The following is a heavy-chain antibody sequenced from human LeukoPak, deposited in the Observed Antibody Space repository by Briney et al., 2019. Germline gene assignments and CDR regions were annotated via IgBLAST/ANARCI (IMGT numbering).Heavy chain of an antibody. J-gene: IGHJ4*02. CDR1: GGSISSYY. CDR3: ARVIGYCSSTSCFGYFDY. D-gene: IGHD2-2*01. CDR2: IHYSGNT. V-gene: IGHV4-59*08. Sequence: SETLSLTCTVSGGSISSYYWSWIRQPPGKGLEWIGYIHYSGNTKYNPSLKSRVTISVDTSENQFSLKLSSVTAADTAVYYCARVIGYCSSTSCFGYFDYWGQGTLVTVSS.